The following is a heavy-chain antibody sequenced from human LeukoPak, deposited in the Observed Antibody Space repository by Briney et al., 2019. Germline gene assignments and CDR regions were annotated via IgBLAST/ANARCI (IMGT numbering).Heavy chain of an antibody. Sequence: PSETLSLTCAVYGGSFSGYYWGWIRQPPGKGLEWIGSIYYSGSTYYNPSLKSRVTISVDTSKNQFSLKLSSVTAADTVVYYCASGIAVAGTFDYWGQGTLVTVSS. CDR2: IYYSGST. CDR3: ASGIAVAGTFDY. D-gene: IGHD6-19*01. J-gene: IGHJ4*02. CDR1: GGSFSGYY. V-gene: IGHV4-34*01.